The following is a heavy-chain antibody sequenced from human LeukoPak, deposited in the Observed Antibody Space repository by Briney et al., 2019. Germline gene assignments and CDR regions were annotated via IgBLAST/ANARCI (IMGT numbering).Heavy chain of an antibody. J-gene: IGHJ4*02. V-gene: IGHV1-18*01. D-gene: IGHD3-22*01. CDR3: ARDLPTSTYYYDSRGPSTVPNFDY. CDR1: GYTFTSYG. Sequence: ASVKVSCKASGYTFTSYGLIWVRQAPGQGLEWMGWISPYNGNTNYAQKLQGRVTMTTDTSTSTAYMELRSLRSDDTAVYYCARDLPTSTYYYDSRGPSTVPNFDYWGQGTLVTVSS. CDR2: ISPYNGNT.